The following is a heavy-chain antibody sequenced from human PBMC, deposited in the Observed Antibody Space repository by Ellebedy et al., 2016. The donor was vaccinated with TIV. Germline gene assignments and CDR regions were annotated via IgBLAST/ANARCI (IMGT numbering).Heavy chain of an antibody. D-gene: IGHD1-26*01. J-gene: IGHJ4*02. CDR3: AKIRAQWEPLDY. V-gene: IGHV3-30*18. CDR1: GLTFSSFA. CDR2: ISDDGSNK. Sequence: GESLKISCAASGLTFSSFAIHWVRQAPGKGLEWVAVISDDGSNKYYIDSVKGRFTISRDISKNTLYLQMNSLRAEDTAVYYCAKIRAQWEPLDYWGQGTLVTVSS.